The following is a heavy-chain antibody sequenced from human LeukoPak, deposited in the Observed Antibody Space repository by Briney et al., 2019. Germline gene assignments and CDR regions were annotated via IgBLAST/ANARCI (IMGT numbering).Heavy chain of an antibody. D-gene: IGHD5-12*01. CDR2: INPNSGGT. CDR1: GYSFTDYY. J-gene: IGHJ3*01. CDR3: ALWEIVHYAFDF. V-gene: IGHV1-2*02. Sequence: ASVTVSCKASGYSFTDYYMHWVRQAPGQGLEWMGWINPNSGGTNYAQKFQGRVTMTRDTSISTAYMELNRLRSDDTAVYYCALWEIVHYAFDFWGQGTMVTVSS.